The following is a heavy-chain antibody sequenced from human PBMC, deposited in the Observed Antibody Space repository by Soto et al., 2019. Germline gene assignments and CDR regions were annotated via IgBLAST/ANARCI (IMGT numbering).Heavy chain of an antibody. CDR3: ARVLKEYGSDGKCHWLEP. CDR1: GASITTYY. D-gene: IGHD2-15*01. CDR2: ISYSGST. V-gene: IGHV4-59*01. J-gene: IGHJ5*02. Sequence: SETLSVTCTVSGASITTYYWSWIRQPTGKGLEWIGYISYSGSTDYNPSLKSRVTISFDASKNQISLQVRSATAADAAVYYCARVLKEYGSDGKCHWLEPWGQGTLVTVSP.